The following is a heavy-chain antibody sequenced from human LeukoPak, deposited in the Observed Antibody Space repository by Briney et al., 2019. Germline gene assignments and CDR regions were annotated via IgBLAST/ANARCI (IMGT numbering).Heavy chain of an antibody. J-gene: IGHJ4*02. D-gene: IGHD6-6*01. CDR1: GFTFSSYA. CDR2: ISYDGSNK. V-gene: IGHV3-30-3*01. CDR3: TRLALAARNFDY. Sequence: GGSLRLSCAASGFTFSSYAMHWVRQAPGKGLEWVAVISYDGSNKYYADSVKGRFTISRDNSKNTLYLQMNSLRAEDTAVYYCTRLALAARNFDYWGQGTLATVSS.